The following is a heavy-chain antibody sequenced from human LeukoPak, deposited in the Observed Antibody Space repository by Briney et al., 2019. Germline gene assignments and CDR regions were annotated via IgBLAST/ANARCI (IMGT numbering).Heavy chain of an antibody. J-gene: IGHJ6*03. V-gene: IGHV3-23*01. CDR1: GFTFSSYA. CDR2: ISGSGGGT. CDR3: AKADGPSYYYYNYYMDV. Sequence: GGSPRLSCAASGFTFSSYAMSWVRQAPGKGLEWVSTISGSGGGTYYADSVKGRLTISRHNSKNTLYLQMSGLRAEDTAVYYCAKADGPSYYYYNYYMDVWGTGTTVTVSS. D-gene: IGHD5-24*01.